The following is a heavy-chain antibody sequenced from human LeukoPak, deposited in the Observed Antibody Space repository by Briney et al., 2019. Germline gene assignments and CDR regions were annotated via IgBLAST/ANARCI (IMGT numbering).Heavy chain of an antibody. Sequence: SETLSLTCTVSGDSISSSSYYWGWIRQPPGKGLEWIGSISYSGSTYYNPSLKSRVTISVDTSKNQFSLKLSSVTAADTAVYYCARGGAGYYDSSGYYLGYWGQGTLVTVSS. V-gene: IGHV4-39*07. CDR1: GDSISSSSYY. J-gene: IGHJ4*02. D-gene: IGHD3-22*01. CDR2: ISYSGST. CDR3: ARGGAGYYDSSGYYLGY.